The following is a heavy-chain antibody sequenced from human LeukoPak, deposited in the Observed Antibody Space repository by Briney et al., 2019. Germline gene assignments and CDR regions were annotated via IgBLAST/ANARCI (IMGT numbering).Heavy chain of an antibody. D-gene: IGHD6-19*01. J-gene: IGHJ4*02. CDR2: IKTDGTTT. V-gene: IGHV3-74*01. CDR1: GFTFSSYW. CDR3: ARGPYTSGVYRLDY. Sequence: PGGSLRLSCAASGFTFSSYWMHWVRQAPGEGLVWVSRIKTDGTTTNYADSVKGRFTVSRDNAKNTLHLQMNSLRAEDTAVYYCARGPYTSGVYRLDYWGQGTLVTVSS.